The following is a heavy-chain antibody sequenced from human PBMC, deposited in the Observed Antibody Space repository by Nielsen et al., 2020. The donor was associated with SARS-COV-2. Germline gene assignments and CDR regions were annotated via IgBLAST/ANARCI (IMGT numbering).Heavy chain of an antibody. CDR2: ISYDGSNK. V-gene: IGHV3-30*03. D-gene: IGHD1-26*01. CDR3: ARSNSGSYYYGMDV. J-gene: IGHJ6*02. Sequence: GGSLRLSCAASGFTFSSYGMHWVRQAPGKGLEWVAVISYDGSNKYYADSVKGRFTISRDNSKNTLYLQMNSLRAEDTAVYYCARSNSGSYYYGMDVWGQGTTVTVSS. CDR1: GFTFSSYG.